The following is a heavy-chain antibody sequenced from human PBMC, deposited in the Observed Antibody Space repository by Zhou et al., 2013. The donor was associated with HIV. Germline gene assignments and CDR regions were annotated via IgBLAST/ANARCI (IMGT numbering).Heavy chain of an antibody. CDR2: ISTQSGNA. V-gene: IGHV1-18*04. D-gene: IGHD2-15*01. CDR3: ARGYRRSRTSKYFHH. CDR1: GYSFANYS. Sequence: QVQLVQSGGEIKRSGASVRVSCKASGYSFANYSISWVRQAPRHGLEWVGWISTQSGNADYAQKWQGRVSMTRNIYTNTVYMDLRNLRPDDTATYYCARGYRRSRTSKYFHHWGQGT. J-gene: IGHJ1*01.